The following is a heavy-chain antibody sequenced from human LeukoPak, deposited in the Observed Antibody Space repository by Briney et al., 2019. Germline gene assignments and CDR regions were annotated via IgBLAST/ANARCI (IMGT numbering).Heavy chain of an antibody. Sequence: PGGSLRLSCAASGFTVSSNYMSWVRQAPGKGLEWVSVIYSGGSTYYADSVKGRFTISRDNSKNTLYLQMNSLRAEDTAVYYCAKAGTMLAFDIWGQGTMVTVSS. J-gene: IGHJ3*02. CDR1: GFTVSSNY. CDR2: IYSGGST. CDR3: AKAGTMLAFDI. D-gene: IGHD3-10*02. V-gene: IGHV3-53*05.